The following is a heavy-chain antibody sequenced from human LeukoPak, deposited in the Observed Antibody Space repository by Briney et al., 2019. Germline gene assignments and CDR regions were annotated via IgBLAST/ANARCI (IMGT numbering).Heavy chain of an antibody. D-gene: IGHD6-19*01. J-gene: IGHJ4*02. CDR2: ISDSGGSK. CDR3: AKVLLAVAGTLGYLDY. V-gene: IGHV3-23*01. Sequence: AGGSLRLSCAASGFTFSSYSMSWVRQAPGKGLEWVSSISDSGGSKYYADSVKGRFTLSRDNSKNTLYLQMNSRRAETTAVYYCAKVLLAVAGTLGYLDYWGQGTLVTVSP. CDR1: GFTFSSYS.